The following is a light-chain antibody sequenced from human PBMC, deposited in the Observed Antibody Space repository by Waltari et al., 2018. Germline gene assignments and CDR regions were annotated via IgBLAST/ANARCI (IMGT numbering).Light chain of an antibody. V-gene: IGKV1-12*01. J-gene: IGKJ4*01. CDR3: QQTDSFPLT. CDR2: GAS. CDR1: QGIGNW. Sequence: DTQMTQSTFSVPASVGDRVTIACRAGQGIGNWLAWYQQKPGKAPNLLIHGASSLQSGVPSRFSGSGSVTEFTLTINGLQPEDFSTYYCQQTDSFPLTFGGGTKVEMK.